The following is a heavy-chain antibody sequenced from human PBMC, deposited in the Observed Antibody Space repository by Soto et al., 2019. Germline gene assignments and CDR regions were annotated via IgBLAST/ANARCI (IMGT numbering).Heavy chain of an antibody. CDR1: GGSISSGDYY. J-gene: IGHJ6*02. V-gene: IGHV4-30-4*01. Sequence: PSETLSLTCTVSGGSISSGDYYWSWIRQPPGKGLEWIGYIYYSGSTYYNPSLKSRVTLSVDTSKNQFSLKLSSVTAADTAVYYCARGGGPKYYDILTGYITHYYYYGMDVWGQGTTVTVSS. CDR3: ARGGGPKYYDILTGYITHYYYYGMDV. D-gene: IGHD3-9*01. CDR2: IYYSGST.